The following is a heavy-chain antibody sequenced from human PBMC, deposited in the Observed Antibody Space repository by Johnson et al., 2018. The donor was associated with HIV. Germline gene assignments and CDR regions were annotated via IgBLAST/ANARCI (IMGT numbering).Heavy chain of an antibody. CDR2: IKQDGSEK. CDR1: GFTFSSYW. V-gene: IGHV3-7*01. CDR3: ARDTYCSGGSCYSNAFDI. D-gene: IGHD2-15*01. J-gene: IGHJ3*02. Sequence: VQLVESGGGLVQPGGSLRLSCAASGFTFSSYWMSWVRQAPGKGLEWVANIKQDGSEKSYVDSVKGRFTISRDNAKNSLYLQMNSLRAEDTAVYYCARDTYCSGGSCYSNAFDIWGQGTMVTVSS.